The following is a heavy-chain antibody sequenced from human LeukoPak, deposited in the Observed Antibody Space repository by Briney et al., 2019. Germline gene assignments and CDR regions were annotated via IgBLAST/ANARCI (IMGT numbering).Heavy chain of an antibody. CDR2: LYSDGNT. D-gene: IGHD1-14*01. V-gene: IGHV3-53*01. Sequence: GGSLRLSCAASGFTVITNTSNGVAQAPGKGPKGASVLYSDGNTKYADSVQGRFTISRDNSKNTLYLEMNSLSPDDTAVYYCARGVEPLAANTLAYWGQGTLVTVSS. CDR1: GFTVITNT. CDR3: ARGVEPLAANTLAY. J-gene: IGHJ4*02.